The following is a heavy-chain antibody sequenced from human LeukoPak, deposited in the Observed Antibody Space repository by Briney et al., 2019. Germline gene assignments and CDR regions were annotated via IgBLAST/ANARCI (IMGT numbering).Heavy chain of an antibody. Sequence: ASLKVSCKASGYTFTSYDINWVRQATGQGLEWMGWMNPNSGNTGYAQKFQGRVTITRNTSISTPYMEQSSLRSEDTAVYYCASVVGDVDNWGQGTLVTVSS. J-gene: IGHJ4*02. CDR1: GYTFTSYD. CDR3: ASVVGDVDN. V-gene: IGHV1-8*03. D-gene: IGHD2-15*01. CDR2: MNPNSGNT.